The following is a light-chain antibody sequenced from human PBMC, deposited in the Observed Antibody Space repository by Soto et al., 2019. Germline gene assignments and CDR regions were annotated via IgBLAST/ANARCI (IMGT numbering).Light chain of an antibody. J-gene: IGKJ1*01. CDR3: QDYGTSHPWT. CDR1: QNIRGNE. CDR2: GGS. V-gene: IGKV3-20*01. Sequence: EVVLTQSPGALSLSPGEGVTLSCRASQNIRGNELAWYRQKRGQAPRLLMYGGSTRADGIPDRFSGRGTGTTFTPTISSLEPEDSAVYYCQDYGTSHPWTFGQGTKLEIK.